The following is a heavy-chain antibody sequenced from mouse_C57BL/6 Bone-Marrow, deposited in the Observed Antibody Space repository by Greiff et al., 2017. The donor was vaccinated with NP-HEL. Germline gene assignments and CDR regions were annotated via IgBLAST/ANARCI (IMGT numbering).Heavy chain of an antibody. CDR3: ARREGLDYGSEDYAMDY. V-gene: IGHV8-12*01. Sequence: QVTLKESGPGILQSSQTLSLTCSFSGFSLSTSGMGVSWIRQPSGKGLEWLAHIYWDDDKRYNPSLKSRLTISKDTSRNQVFLKITSVDTADTATYYCARREGLDYGSEDYAMDYWGQGTSVTVSS. CDR1: GFSLSTSGMG. J-gene: IGHJ4*01. D-gene: IGHD1-1*01. CDR2: IYWDDDK.